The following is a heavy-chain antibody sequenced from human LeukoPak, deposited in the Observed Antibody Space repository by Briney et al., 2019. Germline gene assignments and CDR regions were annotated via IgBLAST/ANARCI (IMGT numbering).Heavy chain of an antibody. CDR1: GGSISSGSYY. CDR3: ARGVEWYNAFDI. D-gene: IGHD3-3*01. CDR2: IYTSGST. Sequence: SETLSLTCTVSGGSISSGSYYWSWIRQPAGKGLEWIGRIYTSGSTNYNPSLKSRVTISVDTSKNQFSLKLSSVTAADTAVYYCARGVEWYNAFDIWGQGTMVTVSS. V-gene: IGHV4-61*02. J-gene: IGHJ3*02.